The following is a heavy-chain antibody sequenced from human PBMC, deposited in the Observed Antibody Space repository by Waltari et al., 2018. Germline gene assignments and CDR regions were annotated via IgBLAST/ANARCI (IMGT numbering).Heavy chain of an antibody. CDR2: IIPIFGTA. CDR3: ARDTVGADHYYYYGMDV. Sequence: QVQLVQSGAEVKKPGSSVKVSCKASGGTFSSYAISWVRQAPGQGLEWMGRIIPIFGTANYAQKFQGRVTITADKSTSTAYMELSSLRSEDTAVYYCARDTVGADHYYYYGMDVWGQGTTVTVSS. D-gene: IGHD1-26*01. J-gene: IGHJ6*02. CDR1: GGTFSSYA. V-gene: IGHV1-69*08.